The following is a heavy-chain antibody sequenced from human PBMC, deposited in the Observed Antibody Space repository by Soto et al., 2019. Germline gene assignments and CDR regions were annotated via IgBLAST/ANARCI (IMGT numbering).Heavy chain of an antibody. CDR1: GFTFSSYA. Sequence: EVQLLESGGGLVQPGGSPRLSCAASGFTFSSYAMSWVRQAPGKGLEWVSAISGSGGSTYYADSVKGRFTISRDNSKNTLYLQMNSLRAEDTAVYYCAKVGAYTVTYGVDYWGQGTLVTVSS. CDR3: AKVGAYTVTYGVDY. CDR2: ISGSGGST. J-gene: IGHJ4*02. D-gene: IGHD4-17*01. V-gene: IGHV3-23*01.